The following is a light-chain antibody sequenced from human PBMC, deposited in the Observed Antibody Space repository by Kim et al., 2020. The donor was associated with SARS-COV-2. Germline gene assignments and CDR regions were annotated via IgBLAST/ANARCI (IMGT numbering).Light chain of an antibody. CDR1: SSNIGAGYG. CDR3: QSYDSSLSGWV. J-gene: IGLJ3*02. CDR2: GNS. Sequence: RVTISCTGSSSNIGAGYGVRWYQQLPGTAPKLLIYGNSNRPSGVPDRFSGSKSGTSASLAITGLQAEDEADYYCQSYDSSLSGWVFGGGTQLTVL. V-gene: IGLV1-40*01.